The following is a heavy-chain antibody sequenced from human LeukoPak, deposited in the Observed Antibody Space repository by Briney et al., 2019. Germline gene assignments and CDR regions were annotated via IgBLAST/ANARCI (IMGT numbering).Heavy chain of an antibody. J-gene: IGHJ4*02. CDR2: ISSSSSYI. V-gene: IGHV3-21*01. Sequence: GGSLRLSCAASGFTFSNYGISWVRQAPGKGLEWVSSISSSSSYIYYADSVKGRFTISRDNAKNSLYLQMNSLRAEDTAVYYCARDPASFYYYGSGSLYYNYWGQGTLVTVSS. CDR1: GFTFSNYG. CDR3: ARDPASFYYYGSGSLYYNY. D-gene: IGHD3-10*01.